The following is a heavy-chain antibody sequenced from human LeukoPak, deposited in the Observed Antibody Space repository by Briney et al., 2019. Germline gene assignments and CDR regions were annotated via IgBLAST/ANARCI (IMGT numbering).Heavy chain of an antibody. Sequence: PGGSLRLSCAASGFTFSSYAMHWVRQAPGKGLEWVAVISYDGSNKYYADSVKGRFTISRDNSKNTLYLQMSSLRAEDTAVYYCARDKEYCFDYWGQGTLVTVSS. CDR2: ISYDGSNK. CDR1: GFTFSSYA. CDR3: ARDKEYCFDY. J-gene: IGHJ4*02. V-gene: IGHV3-30-3*01.